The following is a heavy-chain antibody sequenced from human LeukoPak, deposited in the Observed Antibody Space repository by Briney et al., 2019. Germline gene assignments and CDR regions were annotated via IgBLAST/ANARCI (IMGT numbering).Heavy chain of an antibody. D-gene: IGHD3-3*01. V-gene: IGHV4-34*01. CDR2: INHSGST. J-gene: IGHJ4*02. Sequence: SETLSLTCAVYGGSFSGYYWSWIRQPPGKGLEWIGEINHSGSTNYNPSLKSRVTISVDTSKNQFSLKLSSVTAADTAVYYCARGRGITIFGVAKLIDYWGQGTLVTVSS. CDR3: ARGRGITIFGVAKLIDY. CDR1: GGSFSGYY.